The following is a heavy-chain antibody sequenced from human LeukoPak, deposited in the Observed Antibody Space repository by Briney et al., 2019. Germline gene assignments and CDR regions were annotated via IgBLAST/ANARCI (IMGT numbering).Heavy chain of an antibody. V-gene: IGHV4-59*08. J-gene: IGHJ4*02. CDR1: GGSISSYY. CDR2: IYYSGST. D-gene: IGHD3-10*01. CDR3: ARGLGYGGLLFY. Sequence: SETLSLTCTVSGGSISSYYWSWIRQPPGKGLEWIGYIYYSGSTNYNPSLTSRVTISVDTSKNQFSLKLSSVTAADTAVYYCARGLGYGGLLFYWGQGTLVTVSS.